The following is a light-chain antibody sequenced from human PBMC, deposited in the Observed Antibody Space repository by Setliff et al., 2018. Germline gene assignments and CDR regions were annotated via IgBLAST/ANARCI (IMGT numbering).Light chain of an antibody. V-gene: IGLV2-14*01. Sequence: QSVLTQPASVSGSPGQSITISSTGTSSDVGAFKYVSWYQQHPGKAPKLMIYEVNNRPSGVSNRFSGSKSGNTASLTISGLQGEDEADYYCYSYTITSTLLFGTGTRSPS. CDR1: SSDVGAFKY. CDR2: EVN. J-gene: IGLJ1*01. CDR3: YSYTITSTLL.